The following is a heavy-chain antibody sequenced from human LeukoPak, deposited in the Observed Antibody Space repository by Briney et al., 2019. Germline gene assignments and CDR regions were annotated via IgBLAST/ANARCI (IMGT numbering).Heavy chain of an antibody. D-gene: IGHD3-10*01. J-gene: IGHJ1*01. CDR2: IYYSGST. CDR3: ARYGSGTYSDDHFQH. Sequence: SETLSLTCTVSGGSISGYYWSWVWQPPGKGLEWIGFIYYSGSTKYNPSLKSRVTISVDTSKNQFSLKLTSVTAADTAVYYCARYGSGTYSDDHFQHWGQGTLVTVSS. CDR1: GGSISGYY. V-gene: IGHV4-59*08.